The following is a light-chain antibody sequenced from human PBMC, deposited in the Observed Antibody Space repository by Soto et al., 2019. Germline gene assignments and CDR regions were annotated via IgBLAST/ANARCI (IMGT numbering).Light chain of an antibody. Sequence: DIQMTQSPSSLSASVGDRVTITCQASQSINRYLNWYQQKPGKAPELLMFAASNLESGVPPRFSGSGSETDFTLTISSLQPEDFATYFCQQTHSMPLTFGGGTKVDIK. CDR1: QSINRY. CDR2: AAS. J-gene: IGKJ4*01. V-gene: IGKV1-39*01. CDR3: QQTHSMPLT.